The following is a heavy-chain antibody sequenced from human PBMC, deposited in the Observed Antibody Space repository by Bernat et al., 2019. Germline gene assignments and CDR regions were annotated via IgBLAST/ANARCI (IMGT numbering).Heavy chain of an antibody. CDR2: ISSSGNTI. Sequence: EVQLVESGGGLVQPGGSLRLSCAASGFTFSSYEMNWVRQAPGKGLEWVSYISSSGNTIYYADSVKGRFTISRDNAKNSLYLQMNSLRAEDTAVYYCARIRRVRSLHYFDYWGQGTLVTVSS. CDR3: ARIRRVRSLHYFDY. CDR1: GFTFSSYE. V-gene: IGHV3-48*03. J-gene: IGHJ4*02. D-gene: IGHD1-14*01.